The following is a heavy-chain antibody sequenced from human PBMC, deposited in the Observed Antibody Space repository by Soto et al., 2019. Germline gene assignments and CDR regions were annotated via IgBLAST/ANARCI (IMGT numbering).Heavy chain of an antibody. J-gene: IGHJ4*02. CDR3: AHGAWGGYYLYYFDY. Sequence: ESGPTLVNPTQTLTLTCTFSGFSLSTSGVGVGWIRQPPGKALEWLALIYWNDDKRYSPSLKSRLTITKDTSKNQVVLTMTNMDPVDTVTYYCAHGAWGGYYLYYFDYWGRGTRVTVSS. V-gene: IGHV2-5*01. CDR1: GFSLSTSGVG. CDR2: IYWNDDK. D-gene: IGHD3-3*01.